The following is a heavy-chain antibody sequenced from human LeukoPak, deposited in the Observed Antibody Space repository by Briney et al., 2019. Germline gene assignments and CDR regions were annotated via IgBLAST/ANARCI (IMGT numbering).Heavy chain of an antibody. J-gene: IGHJ6*02. V-gene: IGHV4-59*08. D-gene: IGHD3-10*01. CDR1: GGSISSYY. CDR3: ARTYADYYGSGSYYYYYGMDV. Sequence: SETLSLTCTVSGGSISSYYWSWIRQPPGKGLEGIGYIYYSGSTNYNPSLKSRATISVDTSKNQFSLKLSSVTAADTAVYYCARTYADYYGSGSYYYYYGMDVWGQGTTVTVSS. CDR2: IYYSGST.